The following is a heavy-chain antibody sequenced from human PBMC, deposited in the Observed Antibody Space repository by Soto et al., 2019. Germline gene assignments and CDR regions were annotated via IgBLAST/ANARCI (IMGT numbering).Heavy chain of an antibody. J-gene: IGHJ4*02. Sequence: PGGSLRLSCAASGFTFSRNAMSWVRQAPGKGLEWVSAISGSGGSTYYADSVKGRFTISRDISKNTLYLQMNSLRAEDTAVYYCAKGRQWELPLDYWGQGTLVTVSS. CDR2: ISGSGGST. CDR3: AKGRQWELPLDY. D-gene: IGHD1-26*01. V-gene: IGHV3-23*01. CDR1: GFTFSRNA.